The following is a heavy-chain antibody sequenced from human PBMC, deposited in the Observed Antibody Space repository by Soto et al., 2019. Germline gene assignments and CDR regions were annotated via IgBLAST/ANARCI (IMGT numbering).Heavy chain of an antibody. J-gene: IGHJ4*02. CDR2: IYYSGST. CDR3: ARVGGFGATTIDY. V-gene: IGHV4-30-4*01. Sequence: QVQLQESGPGLVKPSQTLSLTCTVSGGSISSGDYYWSWIRQPPGKGLEWIGYIYYSGSTYYNPTLKSRVTISVDTSKNQFALKLSSVTAADTAVYYCARVGGFGATTIDYWGQGTLVTVSS. D-gene: IGHD3-10*01. CDR1: GGSISSGDYY.